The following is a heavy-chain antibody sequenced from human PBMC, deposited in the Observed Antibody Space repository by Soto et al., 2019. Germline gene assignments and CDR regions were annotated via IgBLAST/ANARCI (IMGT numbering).Heavy chain of an antibody. CDR1: LSSYA. CDR2: ISVRGRGX. Sequence: GGSLRLFCAVSLSSYAMSWGRQAPGKGLEGVARISVRGRGXNYAASVKFRFTISRDNDKITVYLQMNSLRAEDTVVYYCARGDLFAAGTIYGMDVWRQGATVTVSS. V-gene: IGHV3-23*01. D-gene: IGHD2-21*02. J-gene: IGHJ6*02. CDR3: ARGDLFAAGTIYGMDV.